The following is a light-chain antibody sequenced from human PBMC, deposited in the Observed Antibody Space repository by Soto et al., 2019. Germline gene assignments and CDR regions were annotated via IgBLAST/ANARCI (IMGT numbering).Light chain of an antibody. CDR1: QSVSSSY. J-gene: IGKJ5*01. Sequence: EIVLTQSPATLSLSPGERATLSCRASQSVSSSYLAWYQQKPGQAPRLLIYDASSRATGVPDRFSGSGSGTDFTLTISSLQSEDFAVYYCQQYNSWPPITFGQGTRLEI. CDR3: QQYNSWPPIT. CDR2: DAS. V-gene: IGKV3-20*01.